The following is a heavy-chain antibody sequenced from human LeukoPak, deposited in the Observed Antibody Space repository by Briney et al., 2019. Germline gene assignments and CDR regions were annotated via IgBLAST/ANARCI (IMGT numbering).Heavy chain of an antibody. CDR1: GFTVSSNY. CDR3: ARALIKVTPSDGGDY. J-gene: IGHJ4*02. V-gene: IGHV3-66*01. CDR2: IYSGGDT. Sequence: GGSLRLSCAASGFTVSSNYMSWVRQAPGKGLEWVSIIYSGGDTHYADSVKGRFTISRDNSKNTLYLQMTSVRAEDTAVYYCARALIKVTPSDGGDYWGQGTLVTVSS. D-gene: IGHD2-8*01.